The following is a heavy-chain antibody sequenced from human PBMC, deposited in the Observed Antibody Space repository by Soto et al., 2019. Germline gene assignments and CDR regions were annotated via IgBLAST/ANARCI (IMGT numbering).Heavy chain of an antibody. J-gene: IGHJ4*02. Sequence: QVQLQESGPGLVKSSQTLSLTCTVSGGSISSGGYYWSWIRQHPGKGLEWIGYIYYSGSTYYNPSLKSRVSISVDMSKNQFSLKLSSVTAADTAVYYCAREVAGTCYFDYWGQGTLVTVSS. V-gene: IGHV4-31*03. CDR3: AREVAGTCYFDY. CDR1: GGSISSGGYY. CDR2: IYYSGST. D-gene: IGHD6-19*01.